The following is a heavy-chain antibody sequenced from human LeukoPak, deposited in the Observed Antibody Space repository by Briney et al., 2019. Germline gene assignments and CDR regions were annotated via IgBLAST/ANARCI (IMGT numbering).Heavy chain of an antibody. CDR2: IDYSGST. V-gene: IGHV4-59*01. CDR3: ARIKVGATVDF. CDR1: GGSISSYY. Sequence: PSETLPLTCTVSGGSISSYYWSWIRQPPGKGLEWIGFIDYSGSTNYNPSLKSRLTMSVDTSKNQFSLKLSSVTAADTAVYYCARIKVGATVDFWGQGTLVTVSS. D-gene: IGHD1-26*01. J-gene: IGHJ4*02.